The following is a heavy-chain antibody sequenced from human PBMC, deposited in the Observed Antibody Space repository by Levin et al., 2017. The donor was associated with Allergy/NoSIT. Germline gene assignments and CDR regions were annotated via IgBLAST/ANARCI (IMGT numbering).Heavy chain of an antibody. CDR2: IYYSGET. D-gene: IGHD3-9*01. V-gene: IGHV4-31*03. CDR3: VRAQTGYVSPFDF. J-gene: IGHJ4*02. Sequence: SETLSLTCSVSGGSTRLGGYYWGWIRQHPVTGLEWLGYIYYSGETFYNPSVESRLVISHDTSENQFSLKLTSLTAADTAVYYCVRAQTGYVSPFDFWGPGTLVTVSS. CDR1: GGSTRLGGYY.